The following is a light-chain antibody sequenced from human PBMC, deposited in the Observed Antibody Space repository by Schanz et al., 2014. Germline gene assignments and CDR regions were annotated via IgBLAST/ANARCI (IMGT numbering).Light chain of an antibody. J-gene: IGKJ5*01. CDR3: QQYYSTPIT. V-gene: IGKV4-1*01. CDR2: WAS. Sequence: DIVMTQSPDSLAVSLGERATIHCKSSQSILYTSDSRDYLAWYQHKPGQPPKLLIYWASTRQSGVPDRFSGSGSGSDFTLTISSLQAEDVAVYYCQQYYSTPITFGQGTRLEIK. CDR1: QSILYTSDSRDY.